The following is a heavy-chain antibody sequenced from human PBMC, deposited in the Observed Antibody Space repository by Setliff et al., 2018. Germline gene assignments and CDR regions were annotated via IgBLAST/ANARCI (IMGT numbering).Heavy chain of an antibody. Sequence: SETLSLTCIVSSGSISTSNYFWGWVRQPPGRGLEWIGSMYSSGTTNYNPSLKSRVTMSVDMSKSLLSLKLSSVTTTDTAVYYCAGIFRDGWNYFDSWGQGTLVTVSS. CDR1: SGSISTSNYF. CDR3: AGIFRDGWNYFDS. J-gene: IGHJ4*02. D-gene: IGHD2-21*01. CDR2: MYSSGTT. V-gene: IGHV4-39*02.